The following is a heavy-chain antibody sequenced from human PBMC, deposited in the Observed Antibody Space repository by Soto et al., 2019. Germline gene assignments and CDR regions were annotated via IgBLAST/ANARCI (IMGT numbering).Heavy chain of an antibody. J-gene: IGHJ5*02. CDR2: IWYDGSNK. CDR1: GFTFSSYG. D-gene: IGHD5-18*01. CDR3: VRDPKFMARYSYGQNNWFDP. V-gene: IGHV3-33*01. Sequence: QVQLVESGGGVVQPGRSLRLSCAASGFTFSSYGMHWVRQAPGKGLEWVAVIWYDGSNKYYADSVKGRFTISRDNSKNTLYLQMNSLRAEDTAVYYCVRDPKFMARYSYGQNNWFDPWGQGTLVTVSS.